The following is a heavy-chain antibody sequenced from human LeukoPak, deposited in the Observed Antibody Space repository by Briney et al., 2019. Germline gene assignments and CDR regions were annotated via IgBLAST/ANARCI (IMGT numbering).Heavy chain of an antibody. CDR2: ITSSGDGI. V-gene: IGHV3-11*01. CDR1: GFTFRDYY. Sequence: GGSLRLSCAASGFTFRDYYMSWTRQAPGKGLEWVAYITSSGDGIYYADSVKGRFTISRDNAKNALFLRMSSLRVEDTATYYCASDIVATSGDFWGQGTLVSVSS. D-gene: IGHD5-12*01. J-gene: IGHJ4*02. CDR3: ASDIVATSGDF.